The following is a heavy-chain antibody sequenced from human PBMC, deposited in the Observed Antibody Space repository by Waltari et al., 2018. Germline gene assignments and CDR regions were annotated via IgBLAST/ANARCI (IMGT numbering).Heavy chain of an antibody. CDR3: AKEIFPLASRRGAVDI. D-gene: IGHD3-16*02. V-gene: IGHV3-43D*03. Sequence: EVQLVESGGVVVQPGGSLRLSCAPSGFTFDNYFMNWVRQAPGKGVEWICLISWDGGSTDYADSVKGRFIISRDNSKNALSLQMNSLRTEDTALYFCAKEIFPLASRRGAVDIWGQGTLVTVSS. CDR1: GFTFDNYF. CDR2: ISWDGGST. J-gene: IGHJ3*02.